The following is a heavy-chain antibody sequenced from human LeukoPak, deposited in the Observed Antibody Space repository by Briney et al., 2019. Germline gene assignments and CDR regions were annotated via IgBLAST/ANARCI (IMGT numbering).Heavy chain of an antibody. J-gene: IGHJ4*02. CDR2: IYPGDSDT. Sequence: GESLKISCKGSGYSFTSYWIGWVRQMPGKGLEWMGIIYPGDSDTTYSPSFQGQVTISADKAISTAYLQWSSLKASDTAMYYCARQNLDTAMVTIDYWGQGTLVTVSS. CDR3: ARQNLDTAMVTIDY. V-gene: IGHV5-51*01. D-gene: IGHD5-18*01. CDR1: GYSFTSYW.